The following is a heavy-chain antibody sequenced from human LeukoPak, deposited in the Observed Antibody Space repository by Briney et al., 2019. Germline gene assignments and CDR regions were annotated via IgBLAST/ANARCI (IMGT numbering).Heavy chain of an antibody. CDR2: MSYDGSNT. V-gene: IGHV3-30*03. D-gene: IGHD3-3*01. CDR3: ARDFGSGHDDFWSGYYTVWFDP. CDR1: GFTLSYYG. Sequence: GGSLRLSCAASGFTLSYYGMHWVRQAPGKGLEWVAVMSYDGSNTFYADSVKGRFTISRDNTKNSLYLQMNSLRAEDTALYHCARDFGSGHDDFWSGYYTVWFDPWGQGTLVTVSS. J-gene: IGHJ5*02.